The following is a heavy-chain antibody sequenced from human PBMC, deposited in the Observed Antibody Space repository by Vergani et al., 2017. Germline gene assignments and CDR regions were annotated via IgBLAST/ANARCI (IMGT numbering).Heavy chain of an antibody. D-gene: IGHD6-19*01. J-gene: IGHJ5*02. Sequence: QLQLQESGPGLVKPSATLSLTCSVSGASIRSSNYYWGWIRQPPGKGLEWIASIYYSGSTYYNPSLKSRVTISVETSKNHFSLKLSSLTAADTAVYFCARHSTVEWLVKLGWFDPWGQGILVTVSS. V-gene: IGHV4-39*01. CDR3: ARHSTVEWLVKLGWFDP. CDR2: IYYSGST. CDR1: GASIRSSNYY.